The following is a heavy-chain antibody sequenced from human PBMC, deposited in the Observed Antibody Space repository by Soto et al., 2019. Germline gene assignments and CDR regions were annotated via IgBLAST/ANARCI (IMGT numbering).Heavy chain of an antibody. CDR3: AKESFVGSGYVGDFVF. V-gene: IGHV3-30*18. CDR2: ISYDGSNK. J-gene: IGHJ4*02. Sequence: PGGSLRLSCAASGFTFSSYGMHWVRQAPGKGLEWVAVISYDGSNKYYADSVKGRFTISRDNSKNTLYLQMNSLRAEDTAVYYCAKESFVGSGYVGDFVFWCQGTL. CDR1: GFTFSSYG. D-gene: IGHD5-12*01.